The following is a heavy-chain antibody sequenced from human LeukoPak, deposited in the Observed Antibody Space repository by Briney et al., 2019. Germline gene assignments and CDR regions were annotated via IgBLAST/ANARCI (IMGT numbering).Heavy chain of an antibody. J-gene: IGHJ4*02. D-gene: IGHD3-10*01. Sequence: SETLSLTCTVSGGSISSYYWSWIRQPPGKGLEWIGYIYYSGSTNYNPSLKSRVTISVDTSKNQFSLKLSSVTATDTAVYYCARRRGGFGEGEFDYWGQGIPVTVST. V-gene: IGHV4-59*08. CDR2: IYYSGST. CDR1: GGSISSYY. CDR3: ARRRGGFGEGEFDY.